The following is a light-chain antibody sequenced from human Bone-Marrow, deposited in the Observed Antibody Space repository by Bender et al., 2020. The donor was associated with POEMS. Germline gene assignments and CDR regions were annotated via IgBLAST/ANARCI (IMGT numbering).Light chain of an antibody. J-gene: IGLJ2*01. Sequence: SYVLTQAPSVSVAPGQTARITCGGSNIGSKSVHWYQQKPGQALLLVVYDDDDRPSGIPERFSGANSGNTATLTIYRVEAADEADYYCQVWDSSSDHVIFGGGTKLTVL. CDR1: NIGSKS. V-gene: IGLV3-21*02. CDR2: DDD. CDR3: QVWDSSSDHVI.